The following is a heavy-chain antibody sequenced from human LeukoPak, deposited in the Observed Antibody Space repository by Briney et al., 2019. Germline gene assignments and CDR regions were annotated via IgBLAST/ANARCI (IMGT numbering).Heavy chain of an antibody. D-gene: IGHD3-10*01. CDR2: ITPIFGTG. Sequence: SLVKVSCKASGGTFSSNAISWVRQAPGQGLEWMGGITPIFGTGKYAQKFQGRVTITADESTSTAYMELSSLRSEDTAVYYCARGRRFGELSFDAFDIWGQGTMVTVSS. CDR3: ARGRRFGELSFDAFDI. V-gene: IGHV1-69*01. CDR1: GGTFSSNA. J-gene: IGHJ3*02.